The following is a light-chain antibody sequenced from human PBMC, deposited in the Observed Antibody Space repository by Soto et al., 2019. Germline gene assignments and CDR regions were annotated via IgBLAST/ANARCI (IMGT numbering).Light chain of an antibody. CDR1: QSVSTY. CDR2: DAS. Sequence: ESVLTQSPATLSLSPGERATLSCRASQSVSTYLAWYQQKPGQAPRLLIYDASNRATGIPARFSGSGSGTDFTLTISSLEPEDFAVYYCQQRGNWPPTFGQGTKVDIK. J-gene: IGKJ1*01. V-gene: IGKV3-11*01. CDR3: QQRGNWPPT.